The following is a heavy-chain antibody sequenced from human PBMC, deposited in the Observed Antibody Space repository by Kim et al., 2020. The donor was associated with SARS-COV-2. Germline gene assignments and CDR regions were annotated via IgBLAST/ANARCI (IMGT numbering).Heavy chain of an antibody. CDR2: IYYSGST. CDR1: GGSISSSSYY. CDR3: ARHVFDSFIAVNWFDP. V-gene: IGHV4-39*01. D-gene: IGHD6-19*01. Sequence: SETLSLTCTVSGGSISSSSYYWGWIRQPPGKGLEWIGSIYYSGSTYYNPSLKSRVTISVDTSKNQFSLKLSSVTAADTAVYYCARHVFDSFIAVNWFDPWGQGTLVTVSS. J-gene: IGHJ5*02.